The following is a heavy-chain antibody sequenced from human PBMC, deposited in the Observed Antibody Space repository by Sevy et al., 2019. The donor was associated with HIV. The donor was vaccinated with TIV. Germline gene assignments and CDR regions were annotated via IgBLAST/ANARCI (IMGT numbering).Heavy chain of an antibody. D-gene: IGHD6-6*01. CDR1: GFTFSDYY. CDR2: ISSSGSTK. V-gene: IGHV3-11*01. CDR3: ARPNGGIAARSSYYGMDV. J-gene: IGHJ6*02. Sequence: GGSLRLSCAASGFTFSDYYMSWIRQAPGKGLEWVSYISSSGSTKYYADSVKGRFTISRDNAKNSLYLQMNSLRAEDTAVYYCARPNGGIAARSSYYGMDVWGQGTTVTVSS.